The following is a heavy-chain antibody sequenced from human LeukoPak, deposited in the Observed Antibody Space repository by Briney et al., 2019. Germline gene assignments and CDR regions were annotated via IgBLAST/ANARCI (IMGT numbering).Heavy chain of an antibody. CDR3: ARDRYSYGKYYFDY. J-gene: IGHJ4*02. V-gene: IGHV3-21*01. CDR2: ISSSSSYI. D-gene: IGHD5-18*01. CDR1: GFTFSSYS. Sequence: GGSLRLSCAASGFTFSSYSMNWVRQAPGKGLEWVSSISSSSSYIYYADSVKGRFTISRDNAKNSLYLQMNSLRAEGMAVYYCARDRYSYGKYYFDYWGQGTLVTVSS.